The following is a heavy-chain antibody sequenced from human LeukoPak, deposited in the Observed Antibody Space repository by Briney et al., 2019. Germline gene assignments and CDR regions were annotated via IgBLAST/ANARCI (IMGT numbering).Heavy chain of an antibody. D-gene: IGHD4-17*01. V-gene: IGHV4-4*07. J-gene: IGHJ4*02. CDR2: IHSTGST. Sequence: SETLSLTCSVSGGSISGHYWSWVRQPAGKGLEDLGRIHSTGSTHYNPSLESRVTMSVDTSKNQFSLRLSSVTAADTAVYYCARGTTEYIYYFEHWGQGTLVTVSS. CDR3: ARGTTEYIYYFEH. CDR1: GGSISGHY.